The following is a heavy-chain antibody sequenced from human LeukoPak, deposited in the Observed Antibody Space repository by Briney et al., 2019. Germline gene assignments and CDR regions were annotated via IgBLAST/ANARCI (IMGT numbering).Heavy chain of an antibody. CDR1: GFTFYDYG. CDR3: ARGGGYSYGSFDY. D-gene: IGHD5-18*01. V-gene: IGHV3-74*01. CDR2: INRDGSST. J-gene: IGHJ4*02. Sequence: GGSLRLSCAASGFTFYDYGMIWVRQAPGKGLVWVSRINRDGSSTSYADSVKGRFTISRDNAKNTLYLQMNSLRAEDTAVYYCARGGGYSYGSFDYWGQGTLVTVSS.